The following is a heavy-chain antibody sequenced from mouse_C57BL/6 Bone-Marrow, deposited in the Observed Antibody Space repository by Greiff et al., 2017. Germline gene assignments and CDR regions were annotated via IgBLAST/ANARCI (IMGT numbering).Heavy chain of an antibody. D-gene: IGHD2-12*01. J-gene: IGHJ2*01. CDR2: IYPGSGST. CDR3: ARDYSPHFDY. CDR1: GYTFTSYW. Sequence: QVQLQQSGAELVKPGASVKMSCKASGYTFTSYWITWVKQRPGQGLEWIGDIYPGSGSTNYNEKFKSKATLTVDTSSTTAYMQLSSLTSEASAVYYCARDYSPHFDYWGQGTTLTVSS. V-gene: IGHV1-55*01.